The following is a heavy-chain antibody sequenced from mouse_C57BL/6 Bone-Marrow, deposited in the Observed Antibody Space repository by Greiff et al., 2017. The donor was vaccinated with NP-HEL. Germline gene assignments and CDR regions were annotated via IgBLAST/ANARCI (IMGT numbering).Heavy chain of an antibody. V-gene: IGHV1-4*01. CDR3: ARARVYSNPWYFDV. D-gene: IGHD2-5*01. CDR1: GYIFTSYT. CDR2: INPSSGYT. J-gene: IGHJ1*03. Sequence: QVQLQQSGAELARPGASVKMSCKASGYIFTSYTMHWVKQRPGQGLEWIGYINPSSGYTKYNQKFKDKATLTADKSSSTAYMQLSSLTSEDSAVYYCARARVYSNPWYFDVWGTGTTVTVSS.